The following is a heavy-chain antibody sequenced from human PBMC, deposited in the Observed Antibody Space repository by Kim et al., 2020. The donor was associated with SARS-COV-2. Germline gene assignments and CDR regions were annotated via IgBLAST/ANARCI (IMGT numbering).Heavy chain of an antibody. V-gene: IGHV4-39*01. Sequence: LKSRVTISVDTSKNQFSLKLSSVTAADTAVYYCARHLSHYYDSKVGYFDLWGRGTLVTVSS. D-gene: IGHD3-22*01. CDR3: ARHLSHYYDSKVGYFDL. J-gene: IGHJ2*01.